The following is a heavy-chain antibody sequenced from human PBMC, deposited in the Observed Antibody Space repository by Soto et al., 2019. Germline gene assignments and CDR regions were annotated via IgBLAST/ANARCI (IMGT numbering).Heavy chain of an antibody. CDR1: GFTFSSYW. V-gene: IGHV3-74*01. CDR2: INSDGSST. D-gene: IGHD3-3*01. CDR3: ARGYYDFWSGYYIGRMDV. J-gene: IGHJ6*01. Sequence: PGGSLRLSCAASGFTFSSYWMHWVRQAPGKGLVWVSRINSDGSSTSYADSVKGRFTISRDNAKNTLHLQMNSLRAEDTAVYYCARGYYDFWSGYYIGRMDVWGQRSTVTVSS.